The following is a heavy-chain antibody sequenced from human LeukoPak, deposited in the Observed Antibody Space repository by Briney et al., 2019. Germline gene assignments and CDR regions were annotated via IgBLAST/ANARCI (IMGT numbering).Heavy chain of an antibody. D-gene: IGHD2-15*01. J-gene: IGHJ4*02. V-gene: IGHV4-39*01. CDR2: IYYSGST. CDR3: ARHRRAYCSGGSCSEGPDY. Sequence: SETLSLTCTVSGGSISSSSYYWGWIRQPPGKGLEWFGRIYYSGSTYYNPSLKSRVTISVDTSKNQFSLKLSSVTAADTAVYYCARHRRAYCSGGSCSEGPDYWGQGTLVTVSS. CDR1: GGSISSSSYY.